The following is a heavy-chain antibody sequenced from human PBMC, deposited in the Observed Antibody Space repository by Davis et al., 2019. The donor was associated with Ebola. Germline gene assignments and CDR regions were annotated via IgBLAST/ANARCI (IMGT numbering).Heavy chain of an antibody. D-gene: IGHD6-19*01. Sequence: ASVKVSCKASGYTFTSYDINWVRQAPRQGLEWMGWISAYNGNTNYAQKFQGRVTITADKSTSTAYMELSSLRSEDTAVYYCAGGIAVAVSDYWGQGTLVTVSS. J-gene: IGHJ4*02. CDR2: ISAYNGNT. CDR3: AGGIAVAVSDY. V-gene: IGHV1-18*01. CDR1: GYTFTSYD.